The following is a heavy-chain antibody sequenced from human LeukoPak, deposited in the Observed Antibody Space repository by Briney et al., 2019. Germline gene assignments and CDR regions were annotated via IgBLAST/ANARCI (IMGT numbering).Heavy chain of an antibody. CDR2: ISSSSSYI. CDR3: VKIVRNWFDP. CDR1: GFTFSSYS. J-gene: IGHJ5*02. Sequence: GGSLRLSCAASGFTFSSYSMNWVRQAPGKGLEWVSSISSSSSYIYYADSVKGRFAISRDNAENSLYLQMNSLRAEDTAVYYCVKIVRNWFDPWGQGTLVTVSS. D-gene: IGHD3-22*01. V-gene: IGHV3-21*01.